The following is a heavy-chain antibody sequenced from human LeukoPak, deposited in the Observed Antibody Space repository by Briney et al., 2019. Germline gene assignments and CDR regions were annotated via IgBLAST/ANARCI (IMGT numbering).Heavy chain of an antibody. CDR2: ISYSGIT. D-gene: IGHD6-13*01. J-gene: IGHJ5*02. V-gene: IGHV4-59*08. CDR3: AGDIAAVNIPGSRLDP. CDR1: GGSISSDF. Sequence: SETLSLTCTVSGGSISSDFWSWIRQPPGKGLEWIGSISYSGITNYNPSLKSRVTILVATSKNQSSLRLRSVTAADTAVYFCAGDIAAVNIPGSRLDPWGQGTLVTVSS.